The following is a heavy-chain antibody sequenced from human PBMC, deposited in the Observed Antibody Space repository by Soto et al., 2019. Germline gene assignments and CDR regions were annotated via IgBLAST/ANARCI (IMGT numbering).Heavy chain of an antibody. Sequence: QVQLQESGPGLVKPSETLSLTCTVSGGSFSTYYWNWIRQPPGKGLERIRYIYDTGSTNYNPSVNSRVTISVDTSKNQFSLKLSSVTAADTAVDYCARDAYYYGSGSSYYYGMDVWGQGTTVTVSS. D-gene: IGHD3-10*01. CDR1: GGSFSTYY. CDR3: ARDAYYYGSGSSYYYGMDV. V-gene: IGHV4-59*01. J-gene: IGHJ6*02. CDR2: IYDTGST.